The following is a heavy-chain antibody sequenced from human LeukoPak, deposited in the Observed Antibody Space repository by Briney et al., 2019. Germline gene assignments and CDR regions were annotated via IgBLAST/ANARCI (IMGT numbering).Heavy chain of an antibody. D-gene: IGHD1-26*01. CDR1: GFTFSSYS. Sequence: GNSLRLSCAASGFTFSSYSMNWVRQAPGKGLEWVSYISSSSSTIYYADSVKGRFTISRDNAKNSLYLQMNSLRDEDTAVYYCARDGRGSYDDTLYYYYGMDVWGQGTTVTVSS. CDR2: ISSSSSTI. V-gene: IGHV3-48*02. CDR3: ARDGRGSYDDTLYYYYGMDV. J-gene: IGHJ6*02.